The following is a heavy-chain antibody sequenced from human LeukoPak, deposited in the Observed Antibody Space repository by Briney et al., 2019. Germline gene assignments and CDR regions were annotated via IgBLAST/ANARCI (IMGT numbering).Heavy chain of an antibody. CDR3: ARGFAYCGGDCRDAFDI. CDR1: GGSISSYY. V-gene: IGHV4-59*10. Sequence: SETLSLTCAVYGGSISSYYWSWIRQPAGKGLEWIGRIYTSGSTNYNPSLKSRVTMSVDTSKNQFSLKLSSVTAADTAVYYCARGFAYCGGDCRDAFDIWGQGTMVTVSS. J-gene: IGHJ3*02. CDR2: IYTSGST. D-gene: IGHD2-21*02.